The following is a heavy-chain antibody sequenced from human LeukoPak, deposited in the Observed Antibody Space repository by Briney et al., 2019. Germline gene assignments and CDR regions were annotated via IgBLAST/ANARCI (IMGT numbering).Heavy chain of an antibody. V-gene: IGHV3-23*01. D-gene: IGHD2-15*01. CDR2: IGATGTNS. J-gene: IGHJ4*02. Sequence: GGSLRLSCAASGFTFSSCAMSWVRQAPGKGLEWVSTIGATGTNSYYADSVKGRFTISRDNSKNTLHLQMNSLRAEDTAVYYCAKDRAVVVVAATDYWGQGTLVTVSS. CDR3: AKDRAVVVVAATDY. CDR1: GFTFSSCA.